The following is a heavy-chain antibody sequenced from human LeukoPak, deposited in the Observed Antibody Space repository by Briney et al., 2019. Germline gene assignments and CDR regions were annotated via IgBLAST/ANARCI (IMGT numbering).Heavy chain of an antibody. CDR3: ARRKQQLVVFDY. V-gene: IGHV4-30-4*01. D-gene: IGHD6-13*01. CDR2: IYYSGST. CDR1: GGSISSGDYY. J-gene: IGHJ4*02. Sequence: PSQTLSLTCTVSGGSISSGDYYWSWIRQPPGKGLEWIGYIYYSGSTYYNPSLKSRVTISVDTSKNQFSLKLSSVTAADTAVYYCARRKQQLVVFDYWGQGTLVTVSS.